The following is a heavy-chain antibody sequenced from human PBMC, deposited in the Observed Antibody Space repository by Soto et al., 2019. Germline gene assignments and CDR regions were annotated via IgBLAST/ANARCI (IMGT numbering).Heavy chain of an antibody. J-gene: IGHJ4*02. CDR2: INAGNGNR. V-gene: IGHV1-3*01. CDR1: GYTFTSYG. Sequence: QVQLVQSGAEVKKPGASVKVSCKASGYTFTSYGMHWVRQAPGQRLEWMGWINAGNGNRKYSQKFQGRVTITRDTSASTAYMELSSLGSEDTAVYYCARGEAIAVDWGQGTLVTVSS. D-gene: IGHD6-19*01. CDR3: ARGEAIAVD.